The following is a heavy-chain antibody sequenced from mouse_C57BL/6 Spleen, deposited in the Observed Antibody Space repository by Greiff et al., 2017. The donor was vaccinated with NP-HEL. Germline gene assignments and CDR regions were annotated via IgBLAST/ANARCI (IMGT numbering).Heavy chain of an antibody. J-gene: IGHJ3*01. CDR3: ASGEDYYGSSWFAY. V-gene: IGHV1-42*01. CDR1: GYSFTGYY. Sequence: EVQLQQSGPELVKPGASVKISCKASGYSFTGYYMNWVKQSPEKSLEWIGEINPSTGGTTSNQTFKAKATLTVDTSSSTAYMQLKSLTSEDSAVYYCASGEDYYGSSWFAYWGQGTLVTVSA. CDR2: INPSTGGT. D-gene: IGHD1-1*01.